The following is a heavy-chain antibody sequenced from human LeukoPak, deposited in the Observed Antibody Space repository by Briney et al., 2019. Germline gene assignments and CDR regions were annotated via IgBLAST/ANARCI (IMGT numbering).Heavy chain of an antibody. CDR1: GFIFSSYA. CDR3: AKAHDYGDYAGVDY. Sequence: GGSLRLSCAASGFIFSSYAMHWVRQAPGKGLEWVSGISWNSGNIAYADSVKGRFTISRDSAKTSLYLQINNLRAEDTALYYCAKAHDYGDYAGVDYWGQGTLVSVSS. V-gene: IGHV3-9*01. CDR2: ISWNSGNI. D-gene: IGHD4-17*01. J-gene: IGHJ4*02.